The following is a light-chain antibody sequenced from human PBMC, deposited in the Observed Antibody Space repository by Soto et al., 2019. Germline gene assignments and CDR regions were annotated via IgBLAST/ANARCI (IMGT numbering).Light chain of an antibody. J-gene: IGKJ1*01. CDR2: GAS. Sequence: EIVMTQSPGTLSLSPGERATLSCRASQSVTNNQLAWFRQKPGQAPRLLISGASNRATGTPDRFSGSGSGTDFTLTITSLEPEDFAVFYCHQYGISPPTFGQGTKVDIK. CDR3: HQYGISPPT. V-gene: IGKV3-20*01. CDR1: QSVTNNQ.